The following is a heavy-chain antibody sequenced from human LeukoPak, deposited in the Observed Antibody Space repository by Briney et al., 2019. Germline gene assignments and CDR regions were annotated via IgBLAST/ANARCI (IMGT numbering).Heavy chain of an antibody. CDR1: GGSISSYY. CDR2: IYYSGST. CDR3: ARVRRDGYNSIGAWYFDY. J-gene: IGHJ4*02. V-gene: IGHV4-59*01. Sequence: SETLSLTCTVSGGSISSYYWSWIRQPPGKGLEWIGYIYYSGSTNYNPSLKSRVTISVDTSKNQFSLELSSVTAADTAVYYCARVRRDGYNSIGAWYFDYWGQGTLVTVSS. D-gene: IGHD5-24*01.